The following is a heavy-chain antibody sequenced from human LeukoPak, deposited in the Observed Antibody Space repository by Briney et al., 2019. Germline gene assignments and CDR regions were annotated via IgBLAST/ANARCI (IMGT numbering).Heavy chain of an antibody. V-gene: IGHV3-64D*09. CDR3: VKDVGGSYAFDY. CDR2: INDNGGRT. Sequence: GGSLRLSCSASGFTFSRYAMHWVRQAPGKGLEYVSGINDNGGRTHYGDSVKGRFSVSRDNSKNTLHLQMSTLRAEDTALYYCVKDVGGSYAFDYWGQGILVTVAS. CDR1: GFTFSRYA. D-gene: IGHD1-26*01. J-gene: IGHJ4*02.